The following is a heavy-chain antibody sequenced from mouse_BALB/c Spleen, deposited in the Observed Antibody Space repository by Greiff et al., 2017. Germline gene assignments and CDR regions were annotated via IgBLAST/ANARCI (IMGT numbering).Heavy chain of an antibody. J-gene: IGHJ2*01. CDR3: ARYGSSYFDD. D-gene: IGHD1-1*01. CDR1: GYTFTSYW. Sequence: VQLQQPGAELVKPGASVKLSCKASGYTFTSYWMHWVKQRPGQGLEWIGEINPSNGRTNYNEKFKSKATLTVDKSSSTAYMQLSSLTSEDSAVYYCARYGSSYFDDWGQGTTLTVSS. CDR2: INPSNGRT. V-gene: IGHV1S81*02.